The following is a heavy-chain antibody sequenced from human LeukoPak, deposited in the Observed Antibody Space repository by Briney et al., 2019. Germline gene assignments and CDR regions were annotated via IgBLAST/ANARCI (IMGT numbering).Heavy chain of an antibody. CDR3: AKNVGFYDILTGYARYYFDY. CDR2: INHSGST. Sequence: SETLSLTCAVYGGSFSGYYWSWIRQPPGKGLEWIGEINHSGSTNYNPSLKSRVTISVDTSKNQFSLRLSSVTAADTAVYYCAKNVGFYDILTGYARYYFDYWGQGTLVTVSS. D-gene: IGHD3-9*01. V-gene: IGHV4-34*01. J-gene: IGHJ4*02. CDR1: GGSFSGYY.